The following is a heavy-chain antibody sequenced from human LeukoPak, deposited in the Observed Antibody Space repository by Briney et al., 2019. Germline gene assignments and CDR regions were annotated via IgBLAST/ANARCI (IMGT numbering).Heavy chain of an antibody. Sequence: SETLSLTCTVSGGSISSYYWSWIRQPPGKGLEWIGYIYYSGSTNYNPSLKSRVTISVDTSKNQSSLKLSSVTAADTAVYYCATRYYGSGSYYNVEGMDVWGQGTTVTVSS. CDR2: IYYSGST. CDR3: ATRYYGSGSYYNVEGMDV. J-gene: IGHJ6*02. V-gene: IGHV4-59*01. D-gene: IGHD3-10*01. CDR1: GGSISSYY.